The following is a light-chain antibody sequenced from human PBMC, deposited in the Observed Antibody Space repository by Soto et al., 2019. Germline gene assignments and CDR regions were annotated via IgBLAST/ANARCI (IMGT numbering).Light chain of an antibody. CDR2: EGT. CDR1: SSDVGSYNL. J-gene: IGLJ1*01. CDR3: KSYAGSNTYV. Sequence: QSALAQPASVSGSPGQSITFSCTGTSSDVGSYNLVSWYQQHPGKAPKLMIYEGTKRPSGVSNRFSGSKSGNTASLTVSGLQAADEADYFCKSYAGSNTYVFGSGTKLTVL. V-gene: IGLV2-14*02.